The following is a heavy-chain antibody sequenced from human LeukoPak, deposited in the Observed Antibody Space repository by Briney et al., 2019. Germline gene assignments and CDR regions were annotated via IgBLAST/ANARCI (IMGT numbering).Heavy chain of an antibody. CDR2: ISASGST. V-gene: IGHV4-4*07. CDR3: ARWYCSGCTCPVFDY. Sequence: PVEIQSFSCTVSGGSISSDYWSWIRQPAGKGLEWIGRISASGSTNYNPSLKSRVTISLDKSKNQFSLNLTSVTAADTAVYYCARWYCSGCTCPVFDYSGQGTPIAVSS. D-gene: IGHD2-15*01. CDR1: GGSISSDY. J-gene: IGHJ4*02.